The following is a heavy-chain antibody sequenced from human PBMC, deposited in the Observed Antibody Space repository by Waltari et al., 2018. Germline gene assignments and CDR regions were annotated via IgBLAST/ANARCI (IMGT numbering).Heavy chain of an antibody. V-gene: IGHV1-69*01. CDR2: IIPIFGTA. CDR3: ARVSMYYYDSSGYLNAFDI. Sequence: QVQLVQSGAEVKKPGSSVKVSCQASGGTFSSYAISWVRQAAGHGLEWLGGIIPIFGTANYAQKFQGRVTITADESTSTAYMELSSLRSEDTAVYYCARVSMYYYDSSGYLNAFDIWGQGTMVTVSS. J-gene: IGHJ3*02. CDR1: GGTFSSYA. D-gene: IGHD3-22*01.